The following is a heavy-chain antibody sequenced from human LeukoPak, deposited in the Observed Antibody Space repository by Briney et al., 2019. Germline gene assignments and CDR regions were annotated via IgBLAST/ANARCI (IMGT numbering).Heavy chain of an antibody. Sequence: PGGSLRLSCAASGCTFSSYEMNWVRQAPGKGLEGGSYISSRGSTIYYADSVKGRFTISRDNAKNSLYLEMTSMRAEDPAVYYCARDRSPIVATTDAFDIWGQGTMVTVSS. J-gene: IGHJ3*02. CDR1: GCTFSSYE. V-gene: IGHV3-48*03. CDR3: ARDRSPIVATTDAFDI. D-gene: IGHD5-12*01. CDR2: ISSRGSTI.